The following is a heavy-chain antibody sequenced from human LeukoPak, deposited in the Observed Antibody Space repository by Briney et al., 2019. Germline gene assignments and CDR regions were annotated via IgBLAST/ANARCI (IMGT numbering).Heavy chain of an antibody. CDR3: ATGRTTIFGVVTYFDY. CDR2: FDPEDGET. Sequence: ASVKVSCKVSGYTLTELSMHWVRQAPGKGLEWMGGFDPEDGETIYAQKFQGRVTMTEDTSTDTAYMELSSLRSEDTAVYYCATGRTTIFGVVTYFDYWGQGTLVTVSS. J-gene: IGHJ4*02. CDR1: GYTLTELS. D-gene: IGHD3-3*01. V-gene: IGHV1-24*01.